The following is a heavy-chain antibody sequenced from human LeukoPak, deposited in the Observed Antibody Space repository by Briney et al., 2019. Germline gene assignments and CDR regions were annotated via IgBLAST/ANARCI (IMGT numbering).Heavy chain of an antibody. CDR2: IWYDGSNK. CDR3: AKDHYYDSSGYYLPAFDY. J-gene: IGHJ4*02. CDR1: GFTFSSYG. Sequence: PGRSLRLSCAASGFTFSSYGMHWVRQAPGKGLEWVAVIWYDGSNKYYADSVKGRFTISRDNCKNTLYLQMNSLRAEDTAVYYCAKDHYYDSSGYYLPAFDYWGQGTLVTVSS. D-gene: IGHD3-22*01. V-gene: IGHV3-33*06.